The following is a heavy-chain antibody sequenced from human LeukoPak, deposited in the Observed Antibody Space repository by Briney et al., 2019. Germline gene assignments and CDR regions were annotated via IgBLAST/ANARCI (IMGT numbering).Heavy chain of an antibody. V-gene: IGHV4-34*01. D-gene: IGHD3-10*01. CDR2: INHSGST. J-gene: IGHJ6*02. CDR3: ARGFRITMVRGVTYYYYGMDV. Sequence: SETLSLTCAVFGGSFSGYYWSWIRQPPVKGLEWIGEINHSGSTNYNPSLKSRVTISVDTSKNQFSLKLSSVTAADTAVYYCARGFRITMVRGVTYYYYGMDVWGQGTTVTVSS. CDR1: GGSFSGYY.